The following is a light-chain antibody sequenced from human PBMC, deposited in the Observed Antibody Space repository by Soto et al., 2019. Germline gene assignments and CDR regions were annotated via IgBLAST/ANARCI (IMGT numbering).Light chain of an antibody. CDR1: QNITNNY. J-gene: IGKJ1*01. CDR3: QQHGNSPRT. CDR2: GAS. Sequence: EIVLTQSPGTLSLSPGERATLPCRASQNITNNYVAWYQHKPGQAPRLLIYGASSRATGIPVRFSGSGSGTDFTVTIGRLEPEDFAVYYCQQHGNSPRTFGQGTKVEIK. V-gene: IGKV3-20*01.